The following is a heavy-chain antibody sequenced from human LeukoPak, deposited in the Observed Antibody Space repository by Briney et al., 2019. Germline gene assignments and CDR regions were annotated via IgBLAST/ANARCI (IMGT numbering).Heavy chain of an antibody. CDR3: PREIWYGGFFDY. Sequence: SETLSLTCPVSGGSISIYYGSWIRRPPGKGPEWIGYIYYSGNTVYNPSLESRVTTSVDTSKNQISPKLSSVTAADTAVYYCPREIWYGGFFDYWGPGTLVTVSS. D-gene: IGHD1-26*01. V-gene: IGHV4-59*01. CDR2: IYYSGNT. CDR1: GGSISIYY. J-gene: IGHJ4*02.